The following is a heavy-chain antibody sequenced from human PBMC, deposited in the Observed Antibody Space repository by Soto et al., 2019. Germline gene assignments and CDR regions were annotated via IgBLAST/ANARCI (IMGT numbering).Heavy chain of an antibody. CDR2: IKQDGSEK. CDR1: GFTFSSYW. J-gene: IGHJ4*02. D-gene: IGHD3-3*01. CDR3: ARDSTYYDFWSGSY. Sequence: EVQLVESGGGLVQPGGSLRLSCAASGFTFSSYWMSWVRQAPGKGLEWVANIKQDGSEKYYVDSVKGRFTISRDNAKNSLYLQMNSLRAEDTTVYYWARDSTYYDFWSGSYWGQGTLVTVSS. V-gene: IGHV3-7*05.